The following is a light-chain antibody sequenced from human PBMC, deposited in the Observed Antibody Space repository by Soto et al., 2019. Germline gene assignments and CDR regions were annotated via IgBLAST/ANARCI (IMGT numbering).Light chain of an antibody. Sequence: EIVLTQSPATLSLSPGESATLSCKASQSVRTFLAWYQQKPGQTPRLLIYDASKRATGIPARFSVSGSGTDFTLTISSLEPEDFAVYYCQQRSNWPPALSFGGGTKVEI. CDR2: DAS. CDR1: QSVRTF. J-gene: IGKJ4*01. V-gene: IGKV3-11*01. CDR3: QQRSNWPPALS.